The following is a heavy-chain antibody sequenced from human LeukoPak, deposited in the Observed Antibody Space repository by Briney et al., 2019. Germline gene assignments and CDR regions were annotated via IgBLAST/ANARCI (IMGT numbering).Heavy chain of an antibody. Sequence: PSETLSLTCTVSGGSISSYYWSWIRQPPGKGLEWTGYIYYSGSTNYNPSLKSRVTISVDTSKNQFSLKLSSVTAADTAVYYCALSGYDYYYYYMDVWGKGTTVTISS. CDR1: GGSISSYY. V-gene: IGHV4-59*01. CDR2: IYYSGST. J-gene: IGHJ6*03. D-gene: IGHD5-12*01. CDR3: ALSGYDYYYYYMDV.